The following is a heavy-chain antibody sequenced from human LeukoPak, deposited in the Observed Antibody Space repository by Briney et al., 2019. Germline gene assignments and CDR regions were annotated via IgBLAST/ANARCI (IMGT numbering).Heavy chain of an antibody. Sequence: SETLSLTCFVSGDPIANRGWSWGWVRQPPGKGLEWIGTMPYDENVSDRGMPSYNPSLKSRVTISADTSKNHLSLKVNSVTAADTASYYCARLTLTGVGGRGWFDSWGQGALVIVSS. CDR3: ARLTLTGVGGRGWFDS. D-gene: IGHD3-3*01. CDR1: GDPIANRGWS. CDR2: MPYDENVSDRGMP. J-gene: IGHJ5*01. V-gene: IGHV4-39*02.